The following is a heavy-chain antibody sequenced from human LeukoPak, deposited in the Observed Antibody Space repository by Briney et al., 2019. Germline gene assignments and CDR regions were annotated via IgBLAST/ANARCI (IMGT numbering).Heavy chain of an antibody. CDR2: MNPNSGNT. V-gene: IGHV1-8*01. Sequence: PRASVKVSCKASGYTFTSYDINWVRQATGQGLEWMGWMNPNSGNTGYAQKFQGRVTMTRNTSISTAYMELSSLRSEDTAVYYCARGVFVRRYSSPMRFDPWGQGTLVTVSS. D-gene: IGHD6-13*01. CDR1: GYTFTSYD. CDR3: ARGVFVRRYSSPMRFDP. J-gene: IGHJ5*02.